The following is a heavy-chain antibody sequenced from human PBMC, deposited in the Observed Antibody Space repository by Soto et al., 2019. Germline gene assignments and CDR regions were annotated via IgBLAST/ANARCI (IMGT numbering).Heavy chain of an antibody. J-gene: IGHJ5*02. CDR3: ARDDFILAGASGFDP. D-gene: IGHD1-1*01. CDR2: IYHSGST. Sequence: PSETLSLTCAVSGGSISSSNWWSWVRQPPGKGLEWIGEIYHSGSTNYNPSLKSRVTISVDKSKNQFSLKLSSVTAADTAVYYCARDDFILAGASGFDPWGQGTLVTVSS. CDR1: GGSISSSNW. V-gene: IGHV4-4*02.